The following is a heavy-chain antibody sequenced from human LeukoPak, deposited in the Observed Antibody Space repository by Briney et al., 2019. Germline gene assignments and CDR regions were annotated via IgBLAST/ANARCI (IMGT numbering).Heavy chain of an antibody. V-gene: IGHV3-30*02. CDR2: IRYDGSNK. CDR3: AKDPPSAVFGLAYYMDV. CDR1: GFTFSSYG. J-gene: IGHJ6*03. D-gene: IGHD3-3*01. Sequence: PGGSLRLSCAASGFTFSSYGMHWVRQAPGKGLEWVAFIRYDGSNKYYADSVKGRFTISRDNSKNTLYLQMNSLRAEDTAVYYCAKDPPSAVFGLAYYMDVWGKGTTVTVSS.